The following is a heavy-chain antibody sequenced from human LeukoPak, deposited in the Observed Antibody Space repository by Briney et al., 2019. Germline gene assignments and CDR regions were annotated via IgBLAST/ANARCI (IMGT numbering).Heavy chain of an antibody. CDR2: IIPIFGTA. Sequence: SVKASCKASGGTFTSYTTSSVRPAPEQRLGWRGGIIPIFGTANYAQTFQGRVTITADESTSTAYMELSSLRSEDTAVYYCARLGQIAAAGHNWFDPWGQGTLVLVSS. J-gene: IGHJ5*02. V-gene: IGHV1-69*01. CDR3: ARLGQIAAAGHNWFDP. D-gene: IGHD6-13*01. CDR1: GGTFTSYT.